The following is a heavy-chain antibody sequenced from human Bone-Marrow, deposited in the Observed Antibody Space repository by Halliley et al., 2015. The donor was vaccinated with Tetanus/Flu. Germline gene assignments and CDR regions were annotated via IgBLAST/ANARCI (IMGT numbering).Heavy chain of an antibody. V-gene: IGHV3-33*01. D-gene: IGHD1-1*01. J-gene: IGHJ4*02. CDR3: AREAGAQLYYFDY. CDR2: DASYI. Sequence: DASYIQYADSVRGRFTISRDNSKNTLYLQMNSLRAEDTAVYYCAREAGAQLYYFDYWGQGTLVAVSS.